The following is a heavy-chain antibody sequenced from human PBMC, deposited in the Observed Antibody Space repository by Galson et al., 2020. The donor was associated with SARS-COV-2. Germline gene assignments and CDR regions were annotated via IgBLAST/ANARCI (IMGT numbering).Heavy chain of an antibody. CDR3: ARDRITDHFDI. CDR2: IGSRSSPI. V-gene: IGHV3-48*01. J-gene: IGHJ3*02. CDR1: GFTFNTYS. Sequence: GESLKISCAASGFTFNTYSMNWVRQAPGKGLEWVSYIGSRSSPIYYADSVKGRFTVSRDDAKNSLYLQMNSLRAEDTAVYYCARDRITDHFDIWGQGTMVTVSS.